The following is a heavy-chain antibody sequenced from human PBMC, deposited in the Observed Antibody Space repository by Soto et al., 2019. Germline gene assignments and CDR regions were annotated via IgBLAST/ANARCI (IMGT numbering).Heavy chain of an antibody. D-gene: IGHD2-21*02. CDR3: ARDVGNVVVTAIQDY. V-gene: IGHV3-30-3*01. Sequence: QVQLVESGGGVVQPGRSLRLSCAASGFTFSSYAMHWVRQAPGKGLEWVAVISYDGSNKYYAASVKGRFTISRDNSKNTLYLQMHSLRAEDTAVYYCARDVGNVVVTAIQDYWGQGPLVTVSS. CDR1: GFTFSSYA. CDR2: ISYDGSNK. J-gene: IGHJ4*02.